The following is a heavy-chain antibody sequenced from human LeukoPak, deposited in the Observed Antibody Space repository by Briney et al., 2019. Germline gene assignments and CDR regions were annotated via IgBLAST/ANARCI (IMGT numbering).Heavy chain of an antibody. V-gene: IGHV3-74*01. CDR2: ISSDGSST. CDR3: ASFSGSGAGDAFDI. CDR1: GFTFSSHW. Sequence: QTGGSLRLSCAASGFTFSSHWMHWVRQVPGKGLVWVTRISSDGSSTSYADSVKGRFTISRDNAKNSLYLQMNSLRAEDTAVYYCASFSGSGAGDAFDIWGQGTMVTVSS. J-gene: IGHJ3*02. D-gene: IGHD3-10*01.